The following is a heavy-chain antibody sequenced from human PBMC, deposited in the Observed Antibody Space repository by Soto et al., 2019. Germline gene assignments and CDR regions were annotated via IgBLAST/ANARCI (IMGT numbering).Heavy chain of an antibody. Sequence: ASMKVSCKAAGYTCTSYGISWVRQAPGQGLEWMGWISAYNGNTNYAQKLQGRVTMTTDTSTSTAYMELRSLRSDETAVFYCARDTYYDFWSGYSRSTYYYYGMDVWGQGTTVTVSS. V-gene: IGHV1-18*01. CDR2: ISAYNGNT. CDR3: ARDTYYDFWSGYSRSTYYYYGMDV. CDR1: GYTCTSYG. D-gene: IGHD3-3*01. J-gene: IGHJ6*02.